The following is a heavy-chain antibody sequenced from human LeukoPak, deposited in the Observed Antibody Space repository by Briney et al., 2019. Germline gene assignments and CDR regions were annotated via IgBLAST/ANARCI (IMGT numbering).Heavy chain of an antibody. Sequence: PSETLSLTCTVSGGSIRSYYWSWLRQPAGKGLEWVGRIYSSGNTNYNPALKSRVTMSVDTSKNQFSLKLSSVTAADTAVYYCARDGAAAGTGHFYYYYYMDVWGKGTTVTISS. D-gene: IGHD6-13*01. CDR2: IYSSGNT. CDR1: GGSIRSYY. J-gene: IGHJ6*03. V-gene: IGHV4-4*07. CDR3: ARDGAAAGTGHFYYYYYMDV.